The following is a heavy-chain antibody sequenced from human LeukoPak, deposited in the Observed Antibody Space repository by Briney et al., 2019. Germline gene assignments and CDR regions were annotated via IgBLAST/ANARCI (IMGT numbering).Heavy chain of an antibody. V-gene: IGHV1-18*01. J-gene: IGHJ4*02. CDR3: ARDGGGGADY. Sequence: VSVKVSCKASGYSFTSYGISWVRQAPGQGLEGMGGISAYNGKTNYAQKLLGRVTMTTDPSTSTAYSGLRSLKSTYTGMYYCARDGGGGADYWGQGNLVTVSS. CDR1: GYSFTSYG. CDR2: ISAYNGKT. D-gene: IGHD3-16*01.